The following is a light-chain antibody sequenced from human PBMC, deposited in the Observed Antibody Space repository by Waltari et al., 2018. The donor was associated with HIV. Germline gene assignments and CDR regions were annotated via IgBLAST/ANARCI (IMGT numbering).Light chain of an antibody. J-gene: IGKJ2*01. CDR1: QVIHRA. Sequence: IQMSKSPTSMSTFIGDNVPIICRASQVIHRALAWYQQKPGKSPKLVIHHAPTLQSGVSPRFRASGSGAAFALAIDNLQLEDFATYYCQQANNFPHTFGQGT. CDR2: HAP. V-gene: IGKV1D-13*01. CDR3: QQANNFPHT.